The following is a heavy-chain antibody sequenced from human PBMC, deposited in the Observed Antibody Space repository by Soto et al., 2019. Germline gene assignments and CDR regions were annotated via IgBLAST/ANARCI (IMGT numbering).Heavy chain of an antibody. V-gene: IGHV3-23*01. J-gene: IGHJ4*02. CDR3: AKDKGGRYCSRTSCLYSFDY. Sequence: EVQLLVSGGGLVQPGGSLRLSCTASGFTFSTYAMNWVRQAPGKGLEWVSNISDSGSTYYADSVKGRFTISRDNSKNTLYLEMNSLRAEDTAVYYCAKDKGGRYCSRTSCLYSFDYWGQGTLVTVSS. D-gene: IGHD2-2*01. CDR1: GFTFSTYA. CDR2: ISDSGST.